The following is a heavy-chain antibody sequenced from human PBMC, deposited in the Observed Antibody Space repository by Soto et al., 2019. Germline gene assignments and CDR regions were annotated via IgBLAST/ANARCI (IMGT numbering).Heavy chain of an antibody. Sequence: SETLSLTCTVSGGSISSSSYYWCWIRHPPGKGLEWVGSIYYSGSTYYNPSLKSRVTISVDTSKNQFSLKLSSVTAADTAVFYFGRLLVDILSGYYYFDYWGQGTLVTVSS. CDR3: GRLLVDILSGYYYFDY. CDR2: IYYSGST. J-gene: IGHJ4*01. D-gene: IGHD3-9*01. V-gene: IGHV4-39*01. CDR1: GGSISSSSYY.